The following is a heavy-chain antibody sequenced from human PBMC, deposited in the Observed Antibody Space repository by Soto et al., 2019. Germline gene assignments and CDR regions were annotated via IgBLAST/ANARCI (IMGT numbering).Heavy chain of an antibody. Sequence: PGGSLRLSCAASGFTFSSYAMSWARQAPGKGLEWVSAISGSGGSTYYADSVKGRFTISRDNSKNTLYLQMNSLRAEDTAVYYCATAVPWGSYRWVRDYYYYGMDVWGQGTTVTVSS. CDR1: GFTFSSYA. J-gene: IGHJ6*02. CDR3: ATAVPWGSYRWVRDYYYYGMDV. D-gene: IGHD3-16*02. V-gene: IGHV3-23*01. CDR2: ISGSGGST.